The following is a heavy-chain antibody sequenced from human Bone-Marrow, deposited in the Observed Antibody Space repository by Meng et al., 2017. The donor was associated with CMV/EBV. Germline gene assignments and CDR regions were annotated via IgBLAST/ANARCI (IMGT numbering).Heavy chain of an antibody. CDR3: ASNQRITIFGVVTPYYYYGMDV. V-gene: IGHV4-34*01. CDR1: GGSFSGYY. CDR2: INHSGST. D-gene: IGHD3-3*01. Sequence: SETLSLTCAVYGGSFSGYYWSWIRQPPGKGLEWIGEINHSGSTNYNPSLKSRVTISVDTSKNQFSLKLSSVTAADTAVYYCASNQRITIFGVVTPYYYYGMDVWVQGTTVTVSS. J-gene: IGHJ6*02.